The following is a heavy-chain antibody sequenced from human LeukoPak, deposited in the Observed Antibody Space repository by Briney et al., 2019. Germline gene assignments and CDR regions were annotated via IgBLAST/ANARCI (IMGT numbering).Heavy chain of an antibody. D-gene: IGHD6-13*01. J-gene: IGHJ4*02. CDR1: GFPFSSYG. CDR3: ARGGYSRSPYYFGH. CDR2: IWSDGSNK. Sequence: GGSLRLSCAASGFPFSSYGMHWVRQAPGKGLEWVGVIWSDGSNKYYADSLKGRFTISRDNSKNTLYLQMNSPKAEDTAGYYWARGGYSRSPYYFGHWGQGTLVTVSS. V-gene: IGHV3-33*01.